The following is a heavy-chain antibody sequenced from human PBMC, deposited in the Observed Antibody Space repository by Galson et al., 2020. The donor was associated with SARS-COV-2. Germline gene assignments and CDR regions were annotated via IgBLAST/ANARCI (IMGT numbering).Heavy chain of an antibody. CDR2: INSDGSST. J-gene: IGHJ3*02. CDR3: ARPHYDILTGYYNVGAFDI. CDR1: GFTFSSYW. D-gene: IGHD3-9*01. V-gene: IGHV3-74*01. Sequence: GESLKISCAASGFTFSSYWMHWVRQAPGKGLVWVSRINSDGSSTSYADSVKGRFTISRDNAKNTLYLQMNSLRAEDTAVFYCARPHYDILTGYYNVGAFDIWGQGTMVTVSS.